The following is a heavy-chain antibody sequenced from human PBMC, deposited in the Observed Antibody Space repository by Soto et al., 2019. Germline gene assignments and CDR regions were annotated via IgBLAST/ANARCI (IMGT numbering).Heavy chain of an antibody. CDR2: ISYDGSNK. Sequence: GGSLILSCAASGFTFSSYAMHWVRQAPGKGLEWVAVISYDGSNKYYADSVKGRFTISRDNSKNTLYLQMNSLRAEDTAVYYCARDQPVDAFDIWGQGTMVTVSS. CDR1: GFTFSSYA. J-gene: IGHJ3*02. V-gene: IGHV3-30-3*01. CDR3: ARDQPVDAFDI.